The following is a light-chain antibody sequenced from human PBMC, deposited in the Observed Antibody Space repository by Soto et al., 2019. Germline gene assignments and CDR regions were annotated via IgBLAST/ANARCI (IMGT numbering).Light chain of an antibody. J-gene: IGKJ1*01. CDR1: QSLSGN. V-gene: IGKV3-15*01. CDR3: QQYNKWPPT. Sequence: EIVMTQSPATLSVSPGERATLSCRASQSLSGNLAWYQQKPGQAPRLLIFGASTRATGIPATFSGSGSGTEFTLTISSLQSEGSAVYYCQQYNKWPPTFDQGTKVEIK. CDR2: GAS.